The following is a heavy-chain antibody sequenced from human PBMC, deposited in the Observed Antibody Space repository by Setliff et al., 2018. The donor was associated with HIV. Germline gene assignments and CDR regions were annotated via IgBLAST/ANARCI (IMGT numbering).Heavy chain of an antibody. J-gene: IGHJ6*03. V-gene: IGHV4-39*01. CDR1: GGSISSSSYY. D-gene: IGHD3-3*01. Sequence: SETLSLTCTVSGGSISSSSYYWGWIRQPPGKGLEWIGSIYYSGRTYYNPSLKSRVTISVDTSKKQFSLKLSSVTAADTAVYYCARLREGYNFWSGYSYYYYYMDVWGKGTTVTVTS. CDR3: ARLREGYNFWSGYSYYYYYMDV. CDR2: IYYSGRT.